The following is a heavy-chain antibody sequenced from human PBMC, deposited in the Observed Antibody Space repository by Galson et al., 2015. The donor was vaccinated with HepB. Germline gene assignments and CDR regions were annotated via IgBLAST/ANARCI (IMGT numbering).Heavy chain of an antibody. CDR3: ARVAHTVTPIGYYYYYYGMDV. J-gene: IGHJ6*02. D-gene: IGHD4-17*01. CDR1: GFTFSSYA. CDR2: ISYDGSNK. Sequence: SLRLSCAASGFTFSSYAMHWVRQAPGKGLEWVAVISYDGSNKYYADSVKGRFTISRDNSKNTLYLQMNSLRAEDTAVYYCARVAHTVTPIGYYYYYYGMDVWGQGTTVTVSS. V-gene: IGHV3-30-3*01.